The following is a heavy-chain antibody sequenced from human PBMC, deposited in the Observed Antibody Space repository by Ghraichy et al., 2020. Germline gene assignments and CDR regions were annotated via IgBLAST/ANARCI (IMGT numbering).Heavy chain of an antibody. CDR2: ISTYNDDT. CDR3: ARDLRTTVKYFDY. J-gene: IGHJ4*02. Sequence: NISCKASGYTFTSCGISWVRQAPGQGLEWIGWISTYNDDTTYAPNLQGRLTVTTDPSTSTAYMELRSLRSDDTAVYYCARDLRTTVKYFDYWGQGTLVTVSS. CDR1: GYTFTSCG. V-gene: IGHV1-18*01. D-gene: IGHD4-11*01.